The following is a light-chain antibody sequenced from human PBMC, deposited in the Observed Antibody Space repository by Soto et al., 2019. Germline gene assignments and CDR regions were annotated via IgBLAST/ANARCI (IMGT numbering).Light chain of an antibody. J-gene: IGLJ1*01. Sequence: QSALTQPASVSGSPGQSITISYTGTSSDVGAYTFVSWYQQHPGKVPKLMIFDVSRRPSGVSDRFSGSKSGNTASLTISGLQAEDEGDYYCSSYTTSSTHVFGSGTKLTVL. CDR1: SSDVGAYTF. CDR2: DVS. CDR3: SSYTTSSTHV. V-gene: IGLV2-14*03.